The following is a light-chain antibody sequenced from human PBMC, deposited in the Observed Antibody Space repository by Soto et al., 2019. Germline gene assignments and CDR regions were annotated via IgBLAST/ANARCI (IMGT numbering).Light chain of an antibody. CDR3: QQYSTYTPRT. J-gene: IGKJ1*01. CDR2: KAS. CDR1: QSISSW. V-gene: IGKV1-5*03. Sequence: IQMTQSPSTLSASVGDIVTITCRSSQSISSWLAWYQQKPGKAPKILIYKASSLESGVPSRFSGSGSGTEFTLTISSLQPDDFATYYCQQYSTYTPRTFGQGTKVDIK.